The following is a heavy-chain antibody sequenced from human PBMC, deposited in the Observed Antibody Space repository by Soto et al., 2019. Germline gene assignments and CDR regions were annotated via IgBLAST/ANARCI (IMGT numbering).Heavy chain of an antibody. CDR1: GGSISSSSYY. Sequence: QLQLQESGPGLVKPSETLSLTCTVSGGSISSSSYYCGWIRQPPGKGLEWIGSIYYSGSTYYNPSLKSRVTISVDTSKNQFSLKLSSVTAADTAVYYCARYSIVVVVAATPLDAFDIWGQGTMVTVSS. CDR3: ARYSIVVVVAATPLDAFDI. CDR2: IYYSGST. V-gene: IGHV4-39*01. J-gene: IGHJ3*02. D-gene: IGHD2-15*01.